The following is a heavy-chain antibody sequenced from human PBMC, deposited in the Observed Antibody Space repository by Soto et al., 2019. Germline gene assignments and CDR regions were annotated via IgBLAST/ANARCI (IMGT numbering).Heavy chain of an antibody. Sequence: PGGSLRLSCAASGFTFDDYGMSWVRQAPGKGLEWVSGINWNGGSTGYADSVKGRFTISRDNAKNSLNLQMNSLRAEDTALYHCARANGDYVLFYYYYMDVWGKGTTVTVSS. CDR2: INWNGGST. V-gene: IGHV3-20*01. D-gene: IGHD4-17*01. J-gene: IGHJ6*03. CDR1: GFTFDDYG. CDR3: ARANGDYVLFYYYYMDV.